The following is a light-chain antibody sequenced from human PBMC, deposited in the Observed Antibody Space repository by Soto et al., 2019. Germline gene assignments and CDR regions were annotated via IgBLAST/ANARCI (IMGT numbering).Light chain of an antibody. CDR3: SSYTSSSTLYV. Sequence: QSVLTQPASVSGSPGQSITISCTGTSSDVGGYNSVSWYQQHPGKAPKLMIYEVSNRPSGVSNRVSGSKSGNTASLTISGLQAEDEADYYCSSYTSSSTLYVFGTGTKVTVL. J-gene: IGLJ1*01. CDR1: SSDVGGYNS. V-gene: IGLV2-14*01. CDR2: EVS.